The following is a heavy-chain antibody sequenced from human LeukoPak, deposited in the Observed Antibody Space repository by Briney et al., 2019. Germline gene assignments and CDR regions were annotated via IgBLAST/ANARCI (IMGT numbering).Heavy chain of an antibody. J-gene: IGHJ4*02. CDR2: IYPGDSDT. CDR3: ARLDYYDSSGRPLNYYFDY. CDR1: GSPFTSYW. V-gene: IGHV5-51*01. Sequence: GESLQISCQGSGSPFTSYWIGWVRLLPGKGREWMGIIYPGDSDTRYSPSFQGQVTISADKAISTAYLQWSSLKASDTAMYYCARLDYYDSSGRPLNYYFDYWGQGTLVTVSS. D-gene: IGHD3-22*01.